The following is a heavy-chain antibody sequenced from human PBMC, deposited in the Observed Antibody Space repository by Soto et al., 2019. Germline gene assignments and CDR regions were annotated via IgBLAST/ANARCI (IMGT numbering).Heavy chain of an antibody. CDR1: GFSFDDYG. CDR2: ISWNSGDI. V-gene: IGHV3-9*01. CDR3: SKDTDLDRDGPFDY. J-gene: IGHJ4*02. Sequence: EVQLVESGGGSVQPGRSLRLSCAASGFSFDDYGMHWVRQGPGKGLEWVSGISWNSGDIYYADSVKGRFTISRDNAKRSLYLQMNSLRTEDTALYYFSKDTDLDRDGPFDYWGQGILVTVSS. D-gene: IGHD2-2*03.